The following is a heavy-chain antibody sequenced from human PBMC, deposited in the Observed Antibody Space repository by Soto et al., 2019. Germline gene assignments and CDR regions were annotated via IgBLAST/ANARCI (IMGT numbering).Heavy chain of an antibody. Sequence: GGSLRLSCSASGFIFSTYAINWVRQAPGKGLEWVASISSSGRDTFYADSVKARFTISRDNAKTSVDLQMNSLGVGDTAIYSCARGSWGGDGIDVWGQGATVTVSS. CDR3: ARGSWGGDGIDV. CDR2: ISSSGRDT. D-gene: IGHD3-16*01. CDR1: GFIFSTYA. V-gene: IGHV3-21*01. J-gene: IGHJ6*02.